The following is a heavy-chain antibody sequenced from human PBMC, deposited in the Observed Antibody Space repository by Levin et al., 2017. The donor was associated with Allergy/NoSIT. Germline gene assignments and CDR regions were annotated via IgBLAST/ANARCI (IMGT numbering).Heavy chain of an antibody. Sequence: GGSLRLSCAASGFTFSSYAMSWVRQAPGKRLEWVSTINNSGGNTYYADSVKGRFTISRDNSRNTLYLQMNSLRAEDTAVYYCAKEGFCSGGSCSDWYFDLWGRGTLVTVSS. CDR3: AKEGFCSGGSCSDWYFDL. D-gene: IGHD2-15*01. J-gene: IGHJ2*01. CDR1: GFTFSSYA. V-gene: IGHV3-23*01. CDR2: INNSGGNT.